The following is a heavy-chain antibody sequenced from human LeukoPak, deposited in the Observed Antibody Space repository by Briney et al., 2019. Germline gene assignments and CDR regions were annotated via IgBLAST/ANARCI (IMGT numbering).Heavy chain of an antibody. CDR3: ARAYYSDSNAPYYFDC. Sequence: SETLSLTCTVSGGSISSYYWSWIRQPPGKGLEWIGYIYYSGSTNYNPSLKSRVTISVDTSTNEFSLKLTSVTAADTAVYYCARAYYSDSNAPYYFDCWGEGTLVTVSS. J-gene: IGHJ4*02. V-gene: IGHV4-59*08. CDR1: GGSISSYY. CDR2: IYYSGST. D-gene: IGHD3-22*01.